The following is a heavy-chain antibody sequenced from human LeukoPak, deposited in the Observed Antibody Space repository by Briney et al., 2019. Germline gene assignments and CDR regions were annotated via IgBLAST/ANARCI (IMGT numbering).Heavy chain of an antibody. CDR3: ARGLQIGFLEY. J-gene: IGHJ4*02. CDR2: ISAYNGNI. D-gene: IGHD4-11*01. CDR1: GYTFTSYG. V-gene: IGHV1-18*01. Sequence: ASVKVSCKASGYTFTSYGLGWVRQAPGQGPELMGWISAYNGNINYAQKFQGRLTLTTEKSTSTGYMELRSLRSDDTAVYYCARGLQIGFLEYWGQGTLVTVSS.